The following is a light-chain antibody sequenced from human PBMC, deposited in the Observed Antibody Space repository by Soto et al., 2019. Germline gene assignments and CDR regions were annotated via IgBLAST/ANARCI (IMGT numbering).Light chain of an antibody. J-gene: IGLJ2*01. CDR3: CSYARGSTLI. CDR1: SSDIGSYNL. Sequence: QSALTQPASVSGSPGQSITISCTGSSSDIGSYNLVSWYQHHPGKAPKLMIYEGTNRPSGVSNRFSGSNSGNTASLTISGLQSEDEADYYCCSYARGSTLIFGGGTKLTVL. CDR2: EGT. V-gene: IGLV2-23*01.